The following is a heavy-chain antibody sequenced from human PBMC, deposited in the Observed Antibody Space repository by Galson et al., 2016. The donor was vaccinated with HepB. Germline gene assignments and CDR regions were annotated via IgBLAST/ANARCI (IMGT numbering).Heavy chain of an antibody. J-gene: IGHJ4*02. CDR3: VRGGWAHYFDY. V-gene: IGHV3-7*01. CDR1: GFSFSSYW. D-gene: IGHD6-19*01. CDR2: INPDGSLK. Sequence: SLRLSCAASGFSFSSYWMSWVRLAPGKGLQWVATINPDGSLKYYVDAVKGRATVSRDNAKNTLSLQVNSLSVEDRAVYYCVRGGWAHYFDYWGRGILVTVSS.